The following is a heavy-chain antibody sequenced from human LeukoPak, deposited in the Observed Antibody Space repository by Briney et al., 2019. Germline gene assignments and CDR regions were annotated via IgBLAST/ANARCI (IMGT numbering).Heavy chain of an antibody. CDR2: MSPNSGDT. CDR3: VRTPPNWGFDY. D-gene: IGHD7-27*01. Sequence: SVKVSCKASGYTFTTHDINWVRQATGQGLEWLGWMSPNSGDTGYAQKFQGRVTMTSDSSISTAYMELSSLRSEDTAIYYCVRTPPNWGFDYWGQGTLVTVSS. V-gene: IGHV1-8*01. CDR1: GYTFTTHD. J-gene: IGHJ4*02.